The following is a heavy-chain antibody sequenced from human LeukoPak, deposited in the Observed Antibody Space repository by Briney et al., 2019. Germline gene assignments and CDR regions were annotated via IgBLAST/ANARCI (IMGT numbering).Heavy chain of an antibody. V-gene: IGHV3-30*18. CDR1: GFTFRNYG. CDR2: TSHDGSNK. CDR3: VKDWGAYFASGSSYFDY. D-gene: IGHD3-10*01. Sequence: QAGGSLRLSCAASGFTFRNYGMHWVRQAPGKGLEWVAVTSHDGSNKYYTDSVKGRFTISRDNSKDTLYLQMNSLRPEDTAVYYCVKDWGAYFASGSSYFDYWGQGTLVTVSS. J-gene: IGHJ4*02.